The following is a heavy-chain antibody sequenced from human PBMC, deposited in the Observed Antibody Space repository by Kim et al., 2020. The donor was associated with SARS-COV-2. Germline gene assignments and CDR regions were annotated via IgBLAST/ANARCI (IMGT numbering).Heavy chain of an antibody. D-gene: IGHD3-16*02. V-gene: IGHV3-30*07. J-gene: IGHJ6*02. Sequence: GRFTIPRDNSKNTLYLQMNSLRAEDTAVYYCARGMITFGGVIVGYYGMDVWGQGTTVTVSS. CDR3: ARGMITFGGVIVGYYGMDV.